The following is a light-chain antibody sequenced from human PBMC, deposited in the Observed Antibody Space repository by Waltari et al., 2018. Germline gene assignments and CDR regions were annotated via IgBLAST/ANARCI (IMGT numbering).Light chain of an antibody. CDR3: QQRSNWPPALT. CDR1: QRVSSY. V-gene: IGKV3-11*01. Sequence: EIVLTQSPATLSLSPGARATLPCRASQRVSSYLAWYQQKPGQAPRLLSYDASNRATGIPARFSCSGSGTDFTLTISSLEPEDFAVYYCQQRSNWPPALTFGGGTKVEIK. CDR2: DAS. J-gene: IGKJ4*01.